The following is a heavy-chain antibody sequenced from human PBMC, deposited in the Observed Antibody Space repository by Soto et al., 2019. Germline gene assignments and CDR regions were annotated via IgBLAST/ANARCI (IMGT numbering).Heavy chain of an antibody. CDR1: GFTFSSYA. CDR3: AKGSKLLPSTYYMDV. CDR2: ISGSGGST. V-gene: IGHV3-23*01. D-gene: IGHD2-15*01. J-gene: IGHJ6*03. Sequence: GGSLRLSCAASGFTFSSYAMSWVRQAPGKGLEWVSAISGSGGSTYYADSVKGRFTISRDNSKNTLYLQMNSLRAEDTAVYYCAKGSKLLPSTYYMDVWGKGTTVTAP.